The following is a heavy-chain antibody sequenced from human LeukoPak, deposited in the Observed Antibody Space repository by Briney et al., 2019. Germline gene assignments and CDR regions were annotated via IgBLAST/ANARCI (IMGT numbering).Heavy chain of an antibody. CDR1: GYTFTTYF. V-gene: IGHV1-2*02. J-gene: IGHJ3*02. Sequence: GASVKVSCKTSGYTFTTYFIHWVRQAPGQGLEWMGGINPYSGDTKYAQKFQGRVTMTRDTSISTAYMELSRLMSDDTAVYYCARYWAEPAATEDAFDIWAKGLWSSSLQ. CDR3: ARYWAEPAATEDAFDI. D-gene: IGHD2-15*01. CDR2: INPYSGDT.